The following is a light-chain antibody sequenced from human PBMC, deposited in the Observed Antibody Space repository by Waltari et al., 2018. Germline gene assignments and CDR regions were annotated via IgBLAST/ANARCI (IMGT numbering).Light chain of an antibody. V-gene: IGKV1-39*01. Sequence: DIQMTQSPSSLSASVGDRVTITCRASQTISSYLNWYLQKPGKAPKLLIYGTSSLHSGVPSRFSGSGSGTDFTLTISSLQPEDFATYYCQQSYITPLTFGGGTKVEIK. CDR3: QQSYITPLT. CDR1: QTISSY. J-gene: IGKJ4*01. CDR2: GTS.